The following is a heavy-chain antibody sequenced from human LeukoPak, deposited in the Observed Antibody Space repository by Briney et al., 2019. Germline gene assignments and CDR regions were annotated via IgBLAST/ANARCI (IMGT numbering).Heavy chain of an antibody. CDR2: IWFDGSNK. J-gene: IGHJ6*02. V-gene: IGHV3-33*01. CDR3: ARDLRAPGADYGMDV. CDR1: GFTFSSHG. D-gene: IGHD3-10*01. Sequence: GGSLRLSCAASGFTFSSHGMHWVRQAPGKGLEWVAIIWFDGSNKYYADSVKGRFAISRDNSKNTLYLQMNSLRAEDTAVYYCARDLRAPGADYGMDVWGQGTTVTVSS.